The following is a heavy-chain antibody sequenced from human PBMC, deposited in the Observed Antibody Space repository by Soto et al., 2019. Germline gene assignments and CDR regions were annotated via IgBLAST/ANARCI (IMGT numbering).Heavy chain of an antibody. V-gene: IGHV1-69*13. CDR3: ARDWGYCSGGSCYLDDY. CDR2: IIPIFGTA. CDR1: GGTFSSYA. D-gene: IGHD2-15*01. Sequence: SVKVSCKASGGTFSSYAISWVRQAPGQGLEWMGGIIPIFGTANYAQKLQGRVTITADESTSTAYMELSSLLSDDTAVYFCARDWGYCSGGSCYLDDYWGQGTLVTVSS. J-gene: IGHJ4*02.